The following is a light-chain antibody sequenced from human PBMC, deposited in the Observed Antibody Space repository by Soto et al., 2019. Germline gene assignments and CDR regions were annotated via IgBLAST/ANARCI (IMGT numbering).Light chain of an antibody. CDR1: SSNIGAGYD. J-gene: IGLJ1*01. CDR2: GNS. CDR3: QSYDSSLSGYV. Sequence: QSVLTQPPSVSGAPGQRVTISCTGSSSNIGAGYDVHWYQQLPGTAPKLLIYGNSNRPSGVPDRFSGSKSGTSASLAITGLQAEDEADYYCQSYDSSLSGYVFGTGTNTVL. V-gene: IGLV1-40*01.